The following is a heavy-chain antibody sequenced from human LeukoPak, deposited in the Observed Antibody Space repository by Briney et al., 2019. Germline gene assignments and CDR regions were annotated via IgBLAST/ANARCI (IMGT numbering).Heavy chain of an antibody. CDR1: GFTFSRYA. CDR3: ARAAYDTSGYSWFDP. J-gene: IGHJ5*02. V-gene: IGHV3-30-3*01. D-gene: IGHD3-22*01. Sequence: GGSLRLSCAASGFTFSRYAMHWVRQAPGKGLEWVTLISYDGSNKYYADSVEGRFTISRDNSKDTLYLQVDSLRVEDTAIYYCARAAYDTSGYSWFDPWGQGTLVTVSS. CDR2: ISYDGSNK.